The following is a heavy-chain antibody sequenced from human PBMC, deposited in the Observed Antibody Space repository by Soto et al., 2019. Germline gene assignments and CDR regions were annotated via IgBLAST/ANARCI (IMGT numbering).Heavy chain of an antibody. V-gene: IGHV3-23*01. Sequence: GVSLRLSCAASGLTFSSYAMSWVRQAPGKGLEWVSAISGSGGSTYYADSVKGRFTISRDNSKNTLYLQMNSLRAEDTAVYYWAKEPLAPTLFHLWGQGTWVNVSS. J-gene: IGHJ5*02. CDR2: ISGSGGST. CDR1: GLTFSSYA. CDR3: AKEPLAPTLFHL.